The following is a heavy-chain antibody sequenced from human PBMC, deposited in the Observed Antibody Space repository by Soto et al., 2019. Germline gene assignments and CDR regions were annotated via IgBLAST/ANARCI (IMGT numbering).Heavy chain of an antibody. D-gene: IGHD1-7*01. J-gene: IGHJ6*03. CDR2: TYYRSKWYN. Sequence: SQTLSLTCVISGDSVSSNSSAWNWIRQSPSRGLEWLGRTYYRSKWYNDYAVSVKSRITINPDTSKNQFSLQLNSVTPEDTAVYYCARDRSNYDNPYYYYYMDVWGKGTTVTVSS. CDR1: GDSVSSNSSA. V-gene: IGHV6-1*01. CDR3: ARDRSNYDNPYYYYYMDV.